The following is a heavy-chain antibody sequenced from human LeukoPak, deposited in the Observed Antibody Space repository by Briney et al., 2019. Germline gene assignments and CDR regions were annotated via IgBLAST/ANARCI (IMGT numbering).Heavy chain of an antibody. CDR3: ARRNDFDI. V-gene: IGHV4-4*08. CDR2: IYSSGST. CDR1: GCSITGYH. J-gene: IGHJ3*02. Sequence: PSETLSLTCTVSGCSITGYHWSWIRQPPGKGLEWIGYIYSSGSTEYKPSLKSRATIPADTSKNQFSLKLTSVTAADTAIYYCARRNDFDIWGQGTMVTVSS.